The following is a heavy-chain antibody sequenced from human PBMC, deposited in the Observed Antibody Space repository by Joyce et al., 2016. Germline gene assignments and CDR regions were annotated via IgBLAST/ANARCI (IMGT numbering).Heavy chain of an antibody. Sequence: EVQLLESGGGLVQPGGSLRLSCAASRFAFSSYAMSWVRQAPGKGLEWVSTIRSSGGRTYYADSVKGRFTISRDNSENTLYLQMNSLRAGDTAVYYCAKDQDYGDYSVDYWGQGTLVTVSS. CDR2: IRSSGGRT. CDR3: AKDQDYGDYSVDY. CDR1: RFAFSSYA. V-gene: IGHV3-23*01. J-gene: IGHJ4*02. D-gene: IGHD4-17*01.